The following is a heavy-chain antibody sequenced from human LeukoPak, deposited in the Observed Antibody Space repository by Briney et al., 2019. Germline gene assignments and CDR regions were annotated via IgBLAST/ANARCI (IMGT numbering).Heavy chain of an antibody. D-gene: IGHD3-3*01. CDR1: GDSITSDY. CDR3: AREGGFFRPLDY. CDR2: IYNSGST. Sequence: SETLSLTCTVSGDSITSDYWSWIRQPPGKGLEWIGYIYNSGSTNYNPSLKSRVTISVDTSKNQFSLKLRSVTAADTAVYYCAREGGFFRPLDYSGQGTLVTVSS. V-gene: IGHV4-59*01. J-gene: IGHJ4*02.